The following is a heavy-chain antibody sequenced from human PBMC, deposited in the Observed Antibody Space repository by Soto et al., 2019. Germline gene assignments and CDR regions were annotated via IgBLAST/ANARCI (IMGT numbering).Heavy chain of an antibody. J-gene: IGHJ6*02. CDR3: AKYCSSTSCLVVYGMDV. CDR1: GFTFSSYA. V-gene: IGHV3-23*01. D-gene: IGHD2-2*01. CDR2: ISGSGGTT. Sequence: EVQLLESGGGLVQPGGSLRLSCAASGFTFSSYAMSWVHQAPGKGLEWVSAISGSGGTTYYTDSVKGRFTISRDNSKNTLYLQMNSLRVEDTAVYYCAKYCSSTSCLVVYGMDVWGQGTTVTVSS.